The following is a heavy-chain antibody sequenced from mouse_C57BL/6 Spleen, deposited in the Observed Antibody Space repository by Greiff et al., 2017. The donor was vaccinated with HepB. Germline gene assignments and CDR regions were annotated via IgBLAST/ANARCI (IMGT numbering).Heavy chain of an antibody. CDR3: VRQGQATYYYAMDY. Sequence: EVQLVESGGGLVQPKGSLKLSCAASGFSFNTYAMNWVRQAPGKGLEWVARIRSKSNNYATYYADSVKDRFTISRDDSESMLYLQMNNLKTEDTAMYYCVRQGQATYYYAMDYWGQGTSVTVSS. CDR2: IRSKSNNYAT. J-gene: IGHJ4*01. D-gene: IGHD3-2*02. CDR1: GFSFNTYA. V-gene: IGHV10-1*01.